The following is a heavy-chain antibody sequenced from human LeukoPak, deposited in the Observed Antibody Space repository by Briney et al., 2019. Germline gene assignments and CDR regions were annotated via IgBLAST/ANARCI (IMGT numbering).Heavy chain of an antibody. J-gene: IGHJ5*02. CDR3: ARAPSLVVTASPWLGWFDP. D-gene: IGHD2-21*02. CDR1: GGTFSSYV. V-gene: IGHV1-69*01. Sequence: SVKVSCKAAGGTFSSYVISCVRQAPGQGLGWMGGIIPVFGTAKYAQKFQGRVTITADELTRTAYMELSSLRSEDTAVYYCARAPSLVVTASPWLGWFDPWGQGTLVTVSS. CDR2: IIPVFGTA.